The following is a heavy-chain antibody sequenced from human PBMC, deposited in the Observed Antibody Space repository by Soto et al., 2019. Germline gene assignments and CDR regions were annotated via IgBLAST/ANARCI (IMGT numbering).Heavy chain of an antibody. CDR1: GYRFTSYG. V-gene: IGHV5-51*01. D-gene: IGHD2-2*01. Sequence: PGESLKISCKGSGYRFTSYGIGWVRQMPGKGLEWMGIIYPGDSDTRYSPSFQGRVTISADKSISTAYLQWSSLKASDTAMYYCALTTYCSSTSCPGGYWGQGTLVPVSS. CDR3: ALTTYCSSTSCPGGY. CDR2: IYPGDSDT. J-gene: IGHJ4*02.